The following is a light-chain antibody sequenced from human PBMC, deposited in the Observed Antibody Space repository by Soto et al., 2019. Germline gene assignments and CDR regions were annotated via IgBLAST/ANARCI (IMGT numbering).Light chain of an antibody. V-gene: IGKV1-5*01. J-gene: IGKJ1*01. Sequence: DIQMTQSPSPLSASVGDRVTITCRASQSMSNWLAWYQQKPGKAPKLLIYDASSLESGVPSRFSGSGSGTKFTLTISSLQPDDVATYYCQHYNSYSEAFGQGTKVDIK. CDR1: QSMSNW. CDR2: DAS. CDR3: QHYNSYSEA.